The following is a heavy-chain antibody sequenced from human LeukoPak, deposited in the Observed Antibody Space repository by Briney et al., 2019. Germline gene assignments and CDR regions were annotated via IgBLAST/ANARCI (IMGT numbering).Heavy chain of an antibody. D-gene: IGHD2-15*01. CDR3: ARDCSGGSCYSHYYYYYMDV. J-gene: IGHJ6*03. CDR2: ISSSSSTI. CDR1: GFTFSSYS. V-gene: IGHV3-48*01. Sequence: AGSLRLSCAASGFTFSSYSMNWVRQAPGKGLEWVSYISSSSSTIYYADSVKGRFTISRDNAKNSLYLQMDSLRAEDTAVYYCARDCSGGSCYSHYYYYYMDVWGKGTTVTVSS.